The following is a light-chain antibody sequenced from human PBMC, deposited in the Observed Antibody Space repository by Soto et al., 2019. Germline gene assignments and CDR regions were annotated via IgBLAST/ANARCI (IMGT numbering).Light chain of an antibody. CDR1: QSISTY. CDR2: GAS. J-gene: IGKJ1*01. CDR3: QQSSITPRS. Sequence: DIRLTQSPPSLSASVGDRVTISCRASQSISTYLMWYQQKPGKAPNLLIYGASGLQNGVPSRFNGSGSGTEFSLTISGLQPEDSGTYYCQQSSITPRSFGQGTKVEI. V-gene: IGKV1-39*01.